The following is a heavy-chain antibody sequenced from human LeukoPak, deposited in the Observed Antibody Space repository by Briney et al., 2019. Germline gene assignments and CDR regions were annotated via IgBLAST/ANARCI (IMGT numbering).Heavy chain of an antibody. CDR1: GYSFTSYW. D-gene: IGHD2-15*01. CDR2: IYPGDSDT. Sequence: GESLKISCKGSGYSFTSYWIGWVRQMPGKGLEWMGIIYPGDSDTRYSPSFQGQVTISADKSISTAYLQWSSLKASDTAMYYCARHGVAATPGNAFDIWGQGTVVTVSS. J-gene: IGHJ3*02. V-gene: IGHV5-51*01. CDR3: ARHGVAATPGNAFDI.